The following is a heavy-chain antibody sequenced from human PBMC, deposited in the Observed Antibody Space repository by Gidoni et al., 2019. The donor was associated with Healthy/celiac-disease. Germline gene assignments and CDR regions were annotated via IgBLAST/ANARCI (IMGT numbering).Heavy chain of an antibody. CDR1: GGSFSGYY. V-gene: IGHV4-34*01. J-gene: IGHJ6*02. Sequence: QVQLQQWGAGLLKPSETLSLTCAVYGGSFSGYYWRWIRQPPGKGLEWIGEINHSGSTNYNPSLKSRVTISGDTSKNQFSLKLSSVTAADTAVYYCAREFRKKLTGRLYYYYGMDVWGQGTTVTVSS. CDR3: AREFRKKLTGRLYYYYGMDV. D-gene: IGHD3-10*01. CDR2: INHSGST.